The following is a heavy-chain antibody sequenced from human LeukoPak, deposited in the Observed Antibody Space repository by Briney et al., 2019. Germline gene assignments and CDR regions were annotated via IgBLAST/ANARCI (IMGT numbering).Heavy chain of an antibody. J-gene: IGHJ5*02. Sequence: SETLSLTCTVSGGSISSYYWSWIRQPPGKGLEWIGYIYYSGSTNYNPSLKSRVTISVDTSKNQFSLKLSSVTAADTAVYYCARAPRLPRHSSRGARAWFDPWGQGTLVTVSS. CDR2: IYYSGST. CDR1: GGSISSYY. D-gene: IGHD6-13*01. V-gene: IGHV4-59*12. CDR3: ARAPRLPRHSSRGARAWFDP.